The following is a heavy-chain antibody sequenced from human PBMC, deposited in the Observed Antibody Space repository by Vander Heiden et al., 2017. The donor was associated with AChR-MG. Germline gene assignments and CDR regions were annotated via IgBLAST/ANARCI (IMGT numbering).Heavy chain of an antibody. D-gene: IGHD3-16*01. J-gene: IGHJ4*02. Sequence: QVQLVQSGAEVKKPGSSVKVSCKATGGSIKKNGISWLRQAPGQGLEWMGGVVPVFGVTNSAQKFQDRVTITADESTNTAYMELSSLTSEDTAVYYCAKREMATLFWGSWGQGTLVVVAS. CDR1: GGSIKKNG. V-gene: IGHV1-69*01. CDR2: VVPVFGVT. CDR3: AKREMATLFWGS.